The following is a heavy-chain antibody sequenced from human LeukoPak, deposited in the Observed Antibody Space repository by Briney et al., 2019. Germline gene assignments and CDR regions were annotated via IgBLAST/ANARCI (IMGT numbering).Heavy chain of an antibody. Sequence: GWSLRLSRAASGFTFSSYAMHWVRQAPGKELEYVSAISSNGGSTYYANSVKGRFTSSRDNSKNTLYLQMGSLRAEDMAVYYCARDSGAYYGMDVWGQGTTVTVSS. J-gene: IGHJ6*02. CDR1: GFTFSSYA. CDR3: ARDSGAYYGMDV. D-gene: IGHD3-10*01. V-gene: IGHV3-64*01. CDR2: ISSNGGST.